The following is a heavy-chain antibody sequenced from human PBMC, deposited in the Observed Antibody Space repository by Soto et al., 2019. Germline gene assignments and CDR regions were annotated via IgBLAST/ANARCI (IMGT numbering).Heavy chain of an antibody. D-gene: IGHD3-16*02. CDR2: INHSGST. CDR1: GGSFSGYY. V-gene: IGHV4-34*01. J-gene: IGHJ3*02. CDR3: ARGVNVWRSYRSDAFDI. Sequence: PSETLSLTCAVYGGSFSGYYWSWIRQPPGKGLEWIGEINHSGSTNYNPSLKSRVTISVDTSKNQFSLKLSSVTAADTAVYYCARGVNVWRSYRSDAFDIWGQGTMVTV.